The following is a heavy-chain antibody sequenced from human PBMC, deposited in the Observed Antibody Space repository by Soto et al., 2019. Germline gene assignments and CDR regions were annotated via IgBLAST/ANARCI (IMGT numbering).Heavy chain of an antibody. CDR3: AREITPHYYDSSGYPG. CDR1: GGTFSSYA. CDR2: IIPIFGTA. J-gene: IGHJ4*02. Sequence: ASVKVSCKASGGTFSSYAISWVRQAPGQGLEWMGGIIPIFGTANYAQKFQGRVTITADESTSTAYMELSSLRSEDTAVYYCAREITPHYYDSSGYPGWGQGTLVTVYS. D-gene: IGHD3-22*01. V-gene: IGHV1-69*13.